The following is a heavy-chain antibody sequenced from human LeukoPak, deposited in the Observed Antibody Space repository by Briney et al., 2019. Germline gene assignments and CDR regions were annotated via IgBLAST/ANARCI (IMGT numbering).Heavy chain of an antibody. V-gene: IGHV1-69*13. CDR2: IIPIFGTA. CDR3: ARSTADNYVGLHWFDP. J-gene: IGHJ5*02. Sequence: ASVKVSCKASGYTFTSYAISWVRQAPGRGLEWMGGIIPIFGTANYAQKFQGRVTITADESTSTAYMELSSLRSEDTAVYYCARSTADNYVGLHWFDPWGQGTLVTVSS. CDR1: GYTFTSYA. D-gene: IGHD5-24*01.